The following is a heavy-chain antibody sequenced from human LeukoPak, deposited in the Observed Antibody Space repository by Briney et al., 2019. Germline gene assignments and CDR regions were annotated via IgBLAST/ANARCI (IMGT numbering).Heavy chain of an antibody. J-gene: IGHJ4*02. CDR1: RFTFSDYS. D-gene: IGHD5-18*01. CDR3: ARALSYSYGSMDF. Sequence: GGSLRLSCAASRFTFSDYSMNWVRQAPGKGLEWVSSISGGSKYIYNADSVKGRFTISRDNAKNSLHLQMNSLRAEDTAVYFCARALSYSYGSMDFWGLGTLVIVSS. V-gene: IGHV3-21*01. CDR2: ISGGSKYI.